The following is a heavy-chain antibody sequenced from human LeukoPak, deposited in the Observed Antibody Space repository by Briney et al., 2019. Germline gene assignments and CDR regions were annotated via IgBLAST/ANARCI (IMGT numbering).Heavy chain of an antibody. Sequence: SETLSLTCAVYGGSFSGYYWSWIRHPPGKGLELIGEINHSGSTNYNPSLKSRVTISVDTSKNQFSLKLSSVTAADTAVYYCATRAYYYGSGGYPDYWGQGTLVTVSS. D-gene: IGHD3-10*01. CDR1: GGSFSGYY. J-gene: IGHJ4*02. CDR3: ATRAYYYGSGGYPDY. V-gene: IGHV4-34*01. CDR2: INHSGST.